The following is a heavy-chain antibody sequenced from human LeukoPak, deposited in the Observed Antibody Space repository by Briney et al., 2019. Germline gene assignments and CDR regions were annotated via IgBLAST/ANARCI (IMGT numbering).Heavy chain of an antibody. CDR2: IYHSGST. Sequence: SETLSLTCTVSGYSISSGYYWGWIRQPPGKGLEWIGSIYHSGSTYYNPSLKSRVTISVDTSKNQFSLKLSSVTAADTAVYYCARKTIVVPAVDYWGQGTLVTVSS. CDR1: GYSISSGYY. V-gene: IGHV4-38-2*02. D-gene: IGHD2-2*01. CDR3: ARKTIVVPAVDY. J-gene: IGHJ4*02.